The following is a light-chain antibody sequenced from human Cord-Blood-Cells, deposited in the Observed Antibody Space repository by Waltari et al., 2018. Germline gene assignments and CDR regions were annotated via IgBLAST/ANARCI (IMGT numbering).Light chain of an antibody. CDR3: QQYGSSPPT. CDR2: GAS. V-gene: IGKV3-20*01. Sequence: EIVLTQSPGTLSLSPGERATLSCRASQIVISSYLAWYQQKPGQAPRLLIYGASSRATGIPDRFSGSGSGTDFTLTISRLEPEDFAVYYCQQYGSSPPTFGQGTRLEIK. CDR1: QIVISSY. J-gene: IGKJ5*01.